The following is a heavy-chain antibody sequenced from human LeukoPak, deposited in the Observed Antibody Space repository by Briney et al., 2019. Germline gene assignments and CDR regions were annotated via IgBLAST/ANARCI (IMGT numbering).Heavy chain of an antibody. CDR3: ARARYQLLTYYYYYMDV. V-gene: IGHV4-59*01. Sequence: SETLSLTCSVSGGFISTNYWTWIRQPPGKGLEWIGYIYYSGSTNYNPSLESRVTISVGTSKNQFSLKLSSVTAADTAVYYCARARYQLLTYYYYYMDVWGKGTTVTVSS. J-gene: IGHJ6*03. D-gene: IGHD2-2*01. CDR2: IYYSGST. CDR1: GGFISTNY.